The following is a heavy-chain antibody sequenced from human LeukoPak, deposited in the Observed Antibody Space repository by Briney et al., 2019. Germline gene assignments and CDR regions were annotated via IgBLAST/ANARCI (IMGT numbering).Heavy chain of an antibody. CDR2: INPNSGGT. D-gene: IGHD2-15*01. CDR1: GYTFTGYY. Sequence: ASVKVFCKASGYTFTGYYMHWVRQAPGQGLEWMGWINPNSGGTNYAQKFQGRVTMTRDTSISTAYMEPSRLRSDDTAVYYCAIISGLIPPDFDYWGQGTLVTVSS. V-gene: IGHV1-2*02. J-gene: IGHJ4*02. CDR3: AIISGLIPPDFDY.